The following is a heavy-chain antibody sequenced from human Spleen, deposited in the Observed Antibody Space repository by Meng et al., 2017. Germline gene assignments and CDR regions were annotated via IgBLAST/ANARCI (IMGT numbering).Heavy chain of an antibody. Sequence: ASVKVSCKASGYTFTGLYVHWVRQAPGQGLEWMGRINPNSGGTNYAQKFQGRVTMTRDTSINTVSMDLSRLTSDDTAVYYCARSVYYDILTGYSWGPYGMDVWGQGTTVTVSS. CDR1: GYTFTGLY. D-gene: IGHD3-9*01. J-gene: IGHJ6*02. CDR2: INPNSGGT. V-gene: IGHV1-2*06. CDR3: ARSVYYDILTGYSWGPYGMDV.